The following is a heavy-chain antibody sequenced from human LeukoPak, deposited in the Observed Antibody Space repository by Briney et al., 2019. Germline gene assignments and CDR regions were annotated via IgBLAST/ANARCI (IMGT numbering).Heavy chain of an antibody. CDR1: GFSFSEYY. J-gene: IGHJ1*01. CDR2: IRSETDGGTT. Sequence: SGGSLRLSCATSGFSFSEYYMGWVRQAPGKGLEWVGHIRSETDGGTTDYAAPVKGRFTISRDDSKNTLYLQMNSLKTEDTAVYYCTTAAFHWGQGTLVTVSS. CDR3: TTAAFH. D-gene: IGHD6-25*01. V-gene: IGHV3-15*01.